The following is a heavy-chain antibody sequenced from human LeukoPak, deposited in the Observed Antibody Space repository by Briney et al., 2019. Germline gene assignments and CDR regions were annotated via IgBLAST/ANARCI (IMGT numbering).Heavy chain of an antibody. CDR2: IYTSGST. Sequence: SQTLSLTXTVSGGSTSSGSYYWSWIRQPAGKGLEWIGRIYTSGSTNYNPSLKSRVTISVDTSKNQFSLKLSSVTAADTAVYYCARGTMTGAFDIWGQGTMVTVSS. J-gene: IGHJ3*02. V-gene: IGHV4-61*02. CDR3: ARGTMTGAFDI. D-gene: IGHD3-22*01. CDR1: GGSTSSGSYY.